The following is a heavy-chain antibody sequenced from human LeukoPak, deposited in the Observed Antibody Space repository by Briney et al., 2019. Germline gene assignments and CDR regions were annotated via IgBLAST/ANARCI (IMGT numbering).Heavy chain of an antibody. D-gene: IGHD3-9*01. CDR1: GYTFTGYY. V-gene: IGHV1-2*02. CDR2: INPNSGGT. CDR3: AMYYDILTGYFPNC. J-gene: IGHJ4*02. Sequence: ASVKVSCKASGYTFTGYYMHWVRQAPGQGLEWMGWINPNSGGTNYAQKFQGRVTMTRDTSISTAYMELSRLRSDDTAVYYCAMYYDILTGYFPNCWGQRTLVADSS.